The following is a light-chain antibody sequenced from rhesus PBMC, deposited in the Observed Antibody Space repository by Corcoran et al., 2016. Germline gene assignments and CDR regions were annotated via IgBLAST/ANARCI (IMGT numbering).Light chain of an antibody. J-gene: IGKJ4*01. CDR2: GAS. CDR1: QSVTRN. V-gene: IGKV3-42*01. CDR3: QQDYSWPLT. Sequence: EIVMTQSPATLSLSPGERATLSCRASQSVTRNLAWYQQKPGQAPKLLIYGASSRATGIPERFSGRGSGTDFTLIISSLEPEDVGVYYCQQDYSWPLTFGGGTKVELK.